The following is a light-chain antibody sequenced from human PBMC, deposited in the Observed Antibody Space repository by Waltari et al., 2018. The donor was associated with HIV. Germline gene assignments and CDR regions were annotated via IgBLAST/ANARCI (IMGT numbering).Light chain of an antibody. J-gene: IGLJ1*01. CDR2: EVS. CDR3: SSYTSSSTPYV. CDR1: SSDVGGYNY. Sequence: QSALTQPASVSGSTGPAITIPCTGTSSDVGGYNYVSWYQQHPGKAPKLMIYEVSNRPSGVSNRFSGSKSGNTASLTISGLQAEDEADYYCSSYTSSSTPYVFGTGTKVTVL. V-gene: IGLV2-14*01.